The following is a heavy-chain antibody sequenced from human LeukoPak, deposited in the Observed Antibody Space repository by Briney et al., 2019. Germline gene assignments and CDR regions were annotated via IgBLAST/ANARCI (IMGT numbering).Heavy chain of an antibody. D-gene: IGHD4/OR15-4a*01. V-gene: IGHV4-59*01. CDR2: IYYSGDT. CDR3: VRGPYGASISKWFDP. Sequence: SETLSLTCTLSGGSISGFYWSWIRQSPGGGLEWIGYIYYSGDTAYNPSLRSRVTLSVDTSRNQFSLQLRSVTTADTAVYYCVRGPYGASISKWFDPWGQGTQVIVSP. CDR1: GGSISGFY. J-gene: IGHJ5*02.